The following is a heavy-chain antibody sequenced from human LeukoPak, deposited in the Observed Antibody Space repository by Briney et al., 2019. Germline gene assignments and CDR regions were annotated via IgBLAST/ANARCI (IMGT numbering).Heavy chain of an antibody. CDR2: INHSGST. CDR3: ARRLSRIYYGSGSYYFDY. CDR1: GGSFSGYY. D-gene: IGHD3-10*01. V-gene: IGHV4-34*01. Sequence: SETLSLTCVVYGGSFSGYYWSWIRQPPGKGLEWIGEINHSGSTNYNPSLKSRVTISVDTSKNQFSLKLSSVTAADTAVYYCARRLSRIYYGSGSYYFDYWGQGTLVTVSS. J-gene: IGHJ4*02.